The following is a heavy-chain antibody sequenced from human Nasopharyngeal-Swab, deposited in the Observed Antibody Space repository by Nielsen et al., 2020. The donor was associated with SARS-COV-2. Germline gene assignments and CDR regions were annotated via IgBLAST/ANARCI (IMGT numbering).Heavy chain of an antibody. CDR3: AKGDIVGVQNSAFDY. D-gene: IGHD3-3*02. J-gene: IGHJ4*02. V-gene: IGHV3-23*01. CDR1: GFTFSNYA. CDR2: ITGRAATVYYAGGIT. Sequence: GGSLRLSCAASGFTFSNYAMSWVRQPPGKGLEWVSSITGRAATVYYAGGITYYTDSVKGRFTISRDNAKNTLYLQMNSLRAEDTAIYYCAKGDIVGVQNSAFDYWGQGNLVTVSS.